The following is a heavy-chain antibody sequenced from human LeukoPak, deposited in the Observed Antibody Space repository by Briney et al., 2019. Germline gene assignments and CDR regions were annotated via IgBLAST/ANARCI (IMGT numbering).Heavy chain of an antibody. CDR2: ISSSSSTT. CDR1: GFTFSSYS. J-gene: IGHJ4*02. Sequence: GGSLRLSCAASGFTFSSYSMNWVRQAPGKGLEWVSYISSSSSTTYYADSVKGRFTISRDNAKNSLYLQMNSLRAEDTAVYYCARDGPITIFGVAAFDYWGQGTLVTVSS. V-gene: IGHV3-48*01. D-gene: IGHD3-3*01. CDR3: ARDGPITIFGVAAFDY.